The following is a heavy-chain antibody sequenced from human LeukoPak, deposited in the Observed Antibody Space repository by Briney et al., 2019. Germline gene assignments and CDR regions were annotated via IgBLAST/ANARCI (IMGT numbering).Heavy chain of an antibody. CDR1: GGSISSYY. CDR2: IYYSGST. J-gene: IGHJ5*02. CDR3: ARRLTQYDCFDP. Sequence: KPSETLSLTCTVSGGSISSYYWSWIRQPPGKGLEWIGYIYYSGSTNYNPSLKSRVTISVDTSKNQFSLHLNSVTPEDTAVYYCARRLTQYDCFDPWGQGILVTVSS. V-gene: IGHV4-59*12. D-gene: IGHD2-2*01.